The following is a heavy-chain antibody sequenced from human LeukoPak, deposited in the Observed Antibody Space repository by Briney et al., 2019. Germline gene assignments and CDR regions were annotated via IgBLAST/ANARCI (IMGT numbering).Heavy chain of an antibody. CDR2: ISSSGSTI. V-gene: IGHV3-48*03. CDR1: GFTFNNYA. J-gene: IGHJ4*02. Sequence: GGSLRLSCAASGFTFNNYALHWVRQAPGKGLEWVSYISSSGSTIYYADSVKGRFTISRDNAKNSLYLQMNSLRAEDTAVYYCAREEIGQWLAYFDYWGQGTLVTVSS. D-gene: IGHD6-19*01. CDR3: AREEIGQWLAYFDY.